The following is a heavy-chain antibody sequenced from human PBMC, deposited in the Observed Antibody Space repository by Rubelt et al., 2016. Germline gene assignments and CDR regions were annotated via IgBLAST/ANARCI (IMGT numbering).Heavy chain of an antibody. CDR3: AGRGFRRPDYYPLEY. CDR1: GGSFSGYY. D-gene: IGHD1-26*01. V-gene: IGHV4-34*01. J-gene: IGHJ4*02. CDR2: INHSGTT. Sequence: QVQLQLWGAGLLKPSETLSLTCAVYGGSFSGYYWSWIRQAPGKGLEWIGEINHSGTTNNNPSLKSRVTPSVDTSKKQFSLKLRSVTAADTAVYYCAGRGFRRPDYYPLEYWGQGALVTVSS.